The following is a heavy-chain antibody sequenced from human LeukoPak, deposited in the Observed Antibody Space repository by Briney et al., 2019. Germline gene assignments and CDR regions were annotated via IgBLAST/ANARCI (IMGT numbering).Heavy chain of an antibody. CDR2: INPDSGGA. CDR1: GYTFTGYY. V-gene: IGHV1-2*02. CDR3: ARTPGDKVATIQQYFDY. D-gene: IGHD5-12*01. Sequence: GASVKVSCKASGYTFTGYYMHWVRQAPGQGLEWMGWINPDSGGAKYAQKFQGRVTMTSDASINTAYMELSRLRSDDTAMYYCARTPGDKVATIQQYFDYWGQGALVTVSS. J-gene: IGHJ4*02.